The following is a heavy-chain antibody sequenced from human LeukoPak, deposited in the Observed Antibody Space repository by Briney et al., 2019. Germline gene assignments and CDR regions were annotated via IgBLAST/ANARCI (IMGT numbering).Heavy chain of an antibody. V-gene: IGHV3-23*01. Sequence: GGSLRLSCAASGFTFSTNAMSWVRQAPGKGLEWVSGIGGSGDGRYYADSVKGRFTISRDNTKNTLYLQMHSLRAEDTALYYCAKATRGDSWGRGTLVTVSS. J-gene: IGHJ4*02. CDR2: IGGSGDGR. CDR1: GFTFSTNA. CDR3: AKATRGDS. D-gene: IGHD3-10*01.